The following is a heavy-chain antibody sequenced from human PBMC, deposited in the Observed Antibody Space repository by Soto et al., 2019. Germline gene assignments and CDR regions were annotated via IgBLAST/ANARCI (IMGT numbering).Heavy chain of an antibody. Sequence: SVKVSCKASGGTFSSYAISWVRQAPGQGLEWMGGIIPIFGTANYAQKFQGRVTITADKSTSTAYMELSSLRSEDTAVYYCARDNYGESALTWYYYYGMDVWGQGPTLTVSS. CDR1: GGTFSSYA. D-gene: IGHD4-17*01. J-gene: IGHJ6*01. CDR3: ARDNYGESALTWYYYYGMDV. V-gene: IGHV1-69*06. CDR2: IIPIFGTA.